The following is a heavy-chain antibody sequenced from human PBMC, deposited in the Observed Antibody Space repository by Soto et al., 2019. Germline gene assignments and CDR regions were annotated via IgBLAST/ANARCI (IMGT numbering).Heavy chain of an antibody. CDR1: GDTFTSYY. J-gene: IGHJ5*02. V-gene: IGHV1-46*01. D-gene: IGHD3-16*01. Sequence: QVRLVQSGAEVKAPGASVKVSCKAPGDTFTSYYMHWVRQAPGHGLEWMGVINLHGGSTRFEQKFQSRVNITRVMPKSTVYMELRGLTSEHTAVYYCARSSGGVYGIIIEGTNWFATWGQGTLVTVSS. CDR2: INLHGGST. CDR3: ARSSGGVYGIIIEGTNWFAT.